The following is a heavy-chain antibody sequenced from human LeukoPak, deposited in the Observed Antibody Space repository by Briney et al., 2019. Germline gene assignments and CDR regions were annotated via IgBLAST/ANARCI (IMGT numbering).Heavy chain of an antibody. CDR3: ARYRPLYFDY. CDR1: GGSVSRGSYY. J-gene: IGHJ4*02. CDR2: IYYSGST. Sequence: SETLSLTCTVSGGSVSRGSYYWSWIRQPPGKGLEWIGYIYYSGSTNYNPSLKSRVTISVDTSKNQFSLRLSSVTAADTAVYYCARYRPLYFDYWGQGTLVTVSS. V-gene: IGHV4-61*01.